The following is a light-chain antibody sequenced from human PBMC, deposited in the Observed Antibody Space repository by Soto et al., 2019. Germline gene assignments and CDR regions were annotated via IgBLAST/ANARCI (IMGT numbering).Light chain of an antibody. CDR1: QSVSSSH. V-gene: IGKV3-20*01. CDR2: DTS. CDR3: QQYGASPWT. J-gene: IGKJ1*01. Sequence: EVEWTQSPGTLSLSPGERATLSCRASQSVSSSHLAWYQQKRGQAPRLLIYDTSTRATGIPDRFSGSGSGTDFTLTISRLEPEDLAVYHCQQYGASPWTFGQGTKVEVK.